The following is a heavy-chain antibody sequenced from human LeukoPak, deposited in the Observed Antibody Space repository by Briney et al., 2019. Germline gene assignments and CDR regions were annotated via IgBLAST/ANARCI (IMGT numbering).Heavy chain of an antibody. Sequence: GGSLRLSCAASGFTFSSYGMHWVRQAPGKGLEWGAVIWYDGSNKYYADSVKGRFTISRDNSKNTLYLQMNSLRAEDTAVYYCARDLENCSGGSCYYYYCGMDVWGQGTTVTVSS. V-gene: IGHV3-33*01. CDR3: ARDLENCSGGSCYYYYCGMDV. CDR2: IWYDGSNK. J-gene: IGHJ6*02. D-gene: IGHD2-15*01. CDR1: GFTFSSYG.